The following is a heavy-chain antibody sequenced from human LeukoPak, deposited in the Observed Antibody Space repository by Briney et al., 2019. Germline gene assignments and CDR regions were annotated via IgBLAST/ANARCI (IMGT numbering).Heavy chain of an antibody. CDR3: ARVVDFWSGYSLPYYYYYMDV. J-gene: IGHJ6*03. CDR2: INPNSGGT. D-gene: IGHD3-3*01. Sequence: VSVKVSCKASGYTFTGYYMHWVRQAPGQGLEWMGWINPNSGGTNYAQKFQGRVTMTRDTSISTAYMELSRLRSDDTAVYYCARVVDFWSGYSLPYYYYYMDVWGKGTTVTVSS. CDR1: GYTFTGYY. V-gene: IGHV1-2*02.